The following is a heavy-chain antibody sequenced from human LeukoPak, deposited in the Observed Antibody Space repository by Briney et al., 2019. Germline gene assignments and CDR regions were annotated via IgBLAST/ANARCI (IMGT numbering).Heavy chain of an antibody. Sequence: GGSLRLSCAASGFTFSSYGMHWVRQAPGKGLEWVAVISYDGSNKYYADSVKGRFTISRDNSKNTLYLQMNSLRAEDTAVYYCAKGQELDDGVFDSWGQGALVTVSS. V-gene: IGHV3-30*18. D-gene: IGHD4-17*01. CDR1: GFTFSSYG. J-gene: IGHJ4*02. CDR2: ISYDGSNK. CDR3: AKGQELDDGVFDS.